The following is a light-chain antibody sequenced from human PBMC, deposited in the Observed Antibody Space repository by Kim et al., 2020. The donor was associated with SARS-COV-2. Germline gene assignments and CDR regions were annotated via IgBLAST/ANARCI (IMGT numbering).Light chain of an antibody. CDR1: QSVSSY. CDR3: QQRRGA. Sequence: EIVLTQSPATLSLSPGERATLSCRASQSVSSYLAWYQQKPGQAPRLLIYDASNRATGIPARFSGSGSGTDFTLTMSSLEPEDFAVYYCQQRRGAFGGGTKVDIK. CDR2: DAS. V-gene: IGKV3-11*01. J-gene: IGKJ4*01.